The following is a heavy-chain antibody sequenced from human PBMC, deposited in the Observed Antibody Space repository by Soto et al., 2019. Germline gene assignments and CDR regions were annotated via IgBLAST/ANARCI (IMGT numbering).Heavy chain of an antibody. CDR1: GYTFTSYG. CDR3: ARVGAGTIFGLATSGYYYYYMDF. Sequence: ASVKVSCKASGYTFTSYGISWVRQAPGQGLEWMGWVSAYNGNTNYAQKLQGRVTMTTDTSTSTAHMELRSLRSDDTAVYYCARVGAGTIFGLATSGYYYYYMDFWGKGTTVTVSS. J-gene: IGHJ6*03. D-gene: IGHD3-3*01. V-gene: IGHV1-18*01. CDR2: VSAYNGNT.